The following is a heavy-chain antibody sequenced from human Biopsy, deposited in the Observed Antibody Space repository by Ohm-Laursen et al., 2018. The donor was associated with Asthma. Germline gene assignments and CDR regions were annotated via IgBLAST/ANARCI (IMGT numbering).Heavy chain of an antibody. D-gene: IGHD1-26*01. CDR1: GFTFGNFW. CDR3: PKDVFPGWEVRRGPDY. J-gene: IGHJ4*02. CDR2: ITGDGSQK. V-gene: IGHV3-7*01. Sequence: SLRLSCAASGFTFGNFWMSWGRQTPGKGLEWVATITGDGSQKFYVDSVTGRFTISRDNSKNSLYLQMNSLRAEDTAVYYCPKDVFPGWEVRRGPDYWGQGTLVTVSA.